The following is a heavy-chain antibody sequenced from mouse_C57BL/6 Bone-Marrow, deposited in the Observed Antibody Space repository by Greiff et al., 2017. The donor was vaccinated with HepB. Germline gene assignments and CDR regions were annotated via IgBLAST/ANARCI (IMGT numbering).Heavy chain of an antibody. J-gene: IGHJ2*01. CDR3: ATVYYDYGGGFDF. CDR1: GYTFTSYW. CDR2: INPSNGGT. D-gene: IGHD2-4*01. V-gene: IGHV1-53*01. Sequence: VQLQQPGTELVKPGASVKLSCKASGYTFTSYWMHWVKQRPGQGLEWIGNINPSNGGTNYNEKFKSKATLTVDKSSSTAYMQLSSLTSGDSAVYYGATVYYDYGGGFDFWCQGTAITVSS.